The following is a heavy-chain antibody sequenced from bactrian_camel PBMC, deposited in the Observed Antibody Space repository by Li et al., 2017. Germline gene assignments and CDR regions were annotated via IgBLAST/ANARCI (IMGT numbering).Heavy chain of an antibody. J-gene: IGHJ4*01. CDR2: MKTGDGKT. V-gene: IGHV3S1*01. Sequence: HVQLVESGGGVGQPGGSLRLSCVVNGFTVSSVDMYWARQAPGKGLEWVSTMKTGDGKTSSADSVKGRFSISRDNADKTLYLQMSSLKTEDTGTYWCTIWGRFWSQGTQVTVS. CDR3: TIWGRF. D-gene: IGHD3*01. CDR1: GFTVSSVD.